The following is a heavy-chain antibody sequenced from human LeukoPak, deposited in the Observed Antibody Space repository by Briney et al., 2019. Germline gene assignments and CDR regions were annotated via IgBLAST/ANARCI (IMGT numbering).Heavy chain of an antibody. D-gene: IGHD1-26*01. CDR3: ARIIVGDYYYYMDV. V-gene: IGHV5-51*01. CDR2: IYPGDSDT. CDR1: GYSFTSYW. Sequence: GESLKISCKGSGYSFTSYWIGWVRHMPGKGLKLMGIIYPGDSDTRYSTSFQGQVTISADKTISTASLQWSSLKDSDTAMYYCARIIVGDYYYYMDVWGKGTTVTVSS. J-gene: IGHJ6*03.